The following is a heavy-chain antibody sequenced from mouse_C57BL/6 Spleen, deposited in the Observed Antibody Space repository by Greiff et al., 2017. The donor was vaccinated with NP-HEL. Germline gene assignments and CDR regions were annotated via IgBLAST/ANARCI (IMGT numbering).Heavy chain of an antibody. D-gene: IGHD1-1*01. CDR1: GFTFSSYT. Sequence: EVKLVESGGGLVKPGGSLKLSCAASGFTFSSYTMSWVRQTPEKRLEWVATISGGGGNTYYPDSVKGRFTISRDNAKNTLYLQMSSLRSEDTALYYCARAYYYGSPWYFDVWGTGTTVTVSS. J-gene: IGHJ1*03. CDR2: ISGGGGNT. CDR3: ARAYYYGSPWYFDV. V-gene: IGHV5-9*01.